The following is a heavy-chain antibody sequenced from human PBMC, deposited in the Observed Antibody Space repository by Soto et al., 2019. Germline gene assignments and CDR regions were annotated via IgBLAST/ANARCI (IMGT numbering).Heavy chain of an antibody. Sequence: QVQLQESGPGLVKPSETLSLTCTVSGGSISSSGYYWAWIRQSPEKGLEWIASIYYSGSTYYTPSLKSXXTXSXATSKNQFSLKLRSVTVADTAVYYCARHEQAPAFDPWGQGTLVTVSS. CDR3: ARHEQAPAFDP. CDR2: IYYSGST. V-gene: IGHV4-39*01. J-gene: IGHJ5*02. D-gene: IGHD6-13*01. CDR1: GGSISSSGYY.